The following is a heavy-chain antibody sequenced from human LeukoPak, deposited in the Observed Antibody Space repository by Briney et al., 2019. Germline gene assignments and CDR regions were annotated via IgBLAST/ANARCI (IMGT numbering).Heavy chain of an antibody. CDR3: AGGDRSGYYPIDY. V-gene: IGHV3-48*03. D-gene: IGHD3-22*01. J-gene: IGHJ4*02. Sequence: GGSLRLSCAASGFTFSSYEMNWVRQAPGKGLEWVSYISSSGGTIYYADSVKGRFTISRDNAKNSLYLQMNSLRAEDTAVYCCAGGDRSGYYPIDYWGQGTLVTVSS. CDR1: GFTFSSYE. CDR2: ISSSGGTI.